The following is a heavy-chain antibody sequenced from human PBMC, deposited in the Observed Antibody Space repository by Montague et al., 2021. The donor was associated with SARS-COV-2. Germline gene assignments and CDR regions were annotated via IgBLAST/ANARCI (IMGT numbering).Heavy chain of an antibody. D-gene: IGHD6-6*01. CDR2: ISSSTSII. V-gene: IGHV3-48*04. CDR1: GFTFSSYS. J-gene: IGHJ3*01. Sequence: SLRLSCAASGFTFSSYSANWVRQAPGKGLEWISYISSSTSIIYYADSVKGRFTISRDNARNSLYLQMNSLRVDDTAVYYCAKDLVLRAARPDALDVWGQGTVVAVSS. CDR3: AKDLVLRAARPDALDV.